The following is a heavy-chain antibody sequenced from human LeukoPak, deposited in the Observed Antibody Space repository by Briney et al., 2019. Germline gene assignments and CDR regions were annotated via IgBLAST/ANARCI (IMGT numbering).Heavy chain of an antibody. D-gene: IGHD3-10*01. CDR1: GFTFSSYA. Sequence: GGSLRLSCAASGFTFSSYAMTWVRQAPGKGLEWVSIITGSGDSTYYADSVKGRFTISRDNAKNSLYLQMNSLRAEDTAVYYCARDLYGSGRYQRDYWGQGTLVTVSS. J-gene: IGHJ4*02. CDR3: ARDLYGSGRYQRDY. CDR2: ITGSGDST. V-gene: IGHV3-23*01.